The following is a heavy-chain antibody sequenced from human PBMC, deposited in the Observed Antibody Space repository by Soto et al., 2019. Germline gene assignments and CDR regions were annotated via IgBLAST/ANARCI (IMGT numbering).Heavy chain of an antibody. CDR2: IIPIFGTA. Sequence: LVKVSCTASGGTFSSYAISWVRQAPVQGLERIGGIIPIFGTANYAQKFQGRVTIRADESTSTAYMELSSLRSEDTAVYYCAISCDSNTVVVTAYNWFDPWGQGTLVTVSS. D-gene: IGHD2-21*02. CDR3: AISCDSNTVVVTAYNWFDP. J-gene: IGHJ5*02. CDR1: GGTFSSYA. V-gene: IGHV1-69*13.